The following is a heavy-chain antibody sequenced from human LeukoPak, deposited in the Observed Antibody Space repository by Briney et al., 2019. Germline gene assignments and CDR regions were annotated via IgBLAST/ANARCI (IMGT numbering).Heavy chain of an antibody. D-gene: IGHD2-15*01. CDR1: VFILSNYA. J-gene: IGHJ6*02. V-gene: IGHV3-64D*06. CDR2: ISSNGGST. CDR3: VKERMAYCSGGTCFYYGMDV. Sequence: GGSLRLSCAASVFILSNYAMHWVRQAPGKGLEYVSAISSNGGSTYYADSVKGRFTISRDNSKNTVYLQMSSLRVEDTGVYYCVKERMAYCSGGTCFYYGMDVWGQGTTVTVSS.